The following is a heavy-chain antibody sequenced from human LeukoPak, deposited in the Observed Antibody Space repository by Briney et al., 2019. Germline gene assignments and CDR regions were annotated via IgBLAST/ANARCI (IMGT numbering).Heavy chain of an antibody. D-gene: IGHD3-22*01. CDR3: ARERIVSDAFDI. V-gene: IGHV3-53*01. CDR1: GFTVSSNY. J-gene: IGHJ3*02. CDR2: IYSGGST. Sequence: GGSLRLSCAASGFTVSSNYMSWVRQAPGKGLEWVSVIYSGGSTYYADSVKDRFTISRDNSKNTLYLQMNSLRAEDTAVYYCARERIVSDAFDIWGQGTMVTVSS.